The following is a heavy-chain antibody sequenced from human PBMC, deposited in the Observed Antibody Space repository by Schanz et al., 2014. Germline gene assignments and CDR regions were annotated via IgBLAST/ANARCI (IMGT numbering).Heavy chain of an antibody. CDR1: GYTFTSHG. V-gene: IGHV1-18*01. CDR3: TRGGYSYALSAFDI. D-gene: IGHD5-18*01. CDR2: ITAYNGDT. J-gene: IGHJ3*02. Sequence: QVQLVQSGAEAKKPGASVKVTCKAPGYTFTSHGISWVRQAPGQGLEWMGWITAYNGDTNYALKLQGRVTMTTDTSTGTAYMELRSLRSDDTALYYCTRGGYSYALSAFDIWGQGTTVTVSS.